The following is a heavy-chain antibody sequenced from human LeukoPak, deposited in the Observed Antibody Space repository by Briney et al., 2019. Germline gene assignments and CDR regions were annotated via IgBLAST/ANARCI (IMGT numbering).Heavy chain of an antibody. J-gene: IGHJ4*02. Sequence: SETLSLTCTVSGYSISSAYYWGWIRQPPGRGLEWIGNIYHSGSTYYNPSLKSRVSISVDTSKNQFSLKLSSVTAADTAVYYCARSIYGVGPFDYWGQGTLVTVFS. CDR2: IYHSGST. V-gene: IGHV4-38-2*02. CDR1: GYSISSAYY. D-gene: IGHD6-6*01. CDR3: ARSIYGVGPFDY.